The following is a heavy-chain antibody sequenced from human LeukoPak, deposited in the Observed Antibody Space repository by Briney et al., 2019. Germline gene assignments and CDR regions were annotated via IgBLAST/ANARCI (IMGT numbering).Heavy chain of an antibody. CDR3: ARIRRPLRGYFDH. CDR2: INQIGNT. J-gene: IGHJ4*02. D-gene: IGHD3-16*01. CDR1: GVSFSGYY. V-gene: IGHV4-34*01. Sequence: SSETLSLTCYLYGVSFSGYYWSWIRQSPGKGLEWIGEINQIGNTNYIPSLKSRLTISIDTSNNQFSLNLTSVTAADTGVYYCARIRRPLRGYFDHWGQGTLVTVSS.